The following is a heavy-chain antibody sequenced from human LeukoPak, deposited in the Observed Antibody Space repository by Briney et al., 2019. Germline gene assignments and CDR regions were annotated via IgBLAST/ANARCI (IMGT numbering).Heavy chain of an antibody. Sequence: ASVKVSCKVSGYTLTELSMHWVRQAPGKGLEWMGGFDPEDGETIYAQKFQGRVTMAEDTSTDTAYMELSSLRSEDTAVYYCATVPLAVAGDDDFDYWGQGTLVTVSS. CDR3: ATVPLAVAGDDDFDY. D-gene: IGHD6-19*01. CDR1: GYTLTELS. J-gene: IGHJ4*02. CDR2: FDPEDGET. V-gene: IGHV1-24*01.